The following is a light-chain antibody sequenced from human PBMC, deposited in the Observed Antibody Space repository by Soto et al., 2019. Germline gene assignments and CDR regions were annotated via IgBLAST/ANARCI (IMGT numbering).Light chain of an antibody. CDR1: LPISNK. J-gene: IGKJ4*01. CDR2: GAS. V-gene: IGKV3-15*01. Sequence: DIVLTQSPATLSVSPGERATLSCRASLPISNKLAWYQQRPGQSLRLLIYGASASAHGVPARFSGSGSGTEFTLAISSLQSEDLAVYYCQQYENWPPAVTFCGGNNVEIK. CDR3: QQYENWPPAVT.